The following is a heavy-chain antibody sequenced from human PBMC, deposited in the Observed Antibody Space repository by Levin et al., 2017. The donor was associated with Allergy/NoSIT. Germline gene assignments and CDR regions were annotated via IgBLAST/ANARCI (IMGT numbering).Heavy chain of an antibody. CDR2: ISWNSGSI. CDR3: ARDNIALPAAFDI. V-gene: IGHV3-9*01. J-gene: IGHJ3*02. CDR1: GFTFDDYA. D-gene: IGHD2-2*01. Sequence: GGSLRLSCAASGFTFDDYAMHWVRQAPGKGLEWVSGISWNSGSIGYADSVKGRFTISRDNAKNSLYLQMNSLRTEDTALYYCARDNIALPAAFDIWGQGTLLIVSS.